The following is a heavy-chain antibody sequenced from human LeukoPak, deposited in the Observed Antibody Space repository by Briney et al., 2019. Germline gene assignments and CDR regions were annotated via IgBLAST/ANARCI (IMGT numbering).Heavy chain of an antibody. D-gene: IGHD2-15*01. CDR2: IYHSGST. Sequence: SETLSLTCAVSGYSISSGYYWGWIRQPPGKGLEWIGSIYHSGSTYYNPSLKSRVTISVDTSKNQFSLKLSSVTAAATAVSYCARILGKYFDYWGQGNLVTGSS. J-gene: IGHJ4*02. CDR3: ARILGKYFDY. CDR1: GYSISSGYY. V-gene: IGHV4-38-2*01.